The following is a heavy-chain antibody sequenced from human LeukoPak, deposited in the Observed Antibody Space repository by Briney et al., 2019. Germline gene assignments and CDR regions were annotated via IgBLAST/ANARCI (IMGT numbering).Heavy chain of an antibody. Sequence: SETLSLTCTVSGGSISSYYWSWIRQPPGKGLEWIGYIYYSGSTNYNPSLKSRVTISVDTSKNQFSLKLSSVTAADTAVYYCARTHSAGNGFWSGHNWFDPWGQGALVTVSS. CDR2: IYYSGST. V-gene: IGHV4-59*08. D-gene: IGHD3-3*01. CDR3: ARTHSAGNGFWSGHNWFDP. J-gene: IGHJ5*02. CDR1: GGSISSYY.